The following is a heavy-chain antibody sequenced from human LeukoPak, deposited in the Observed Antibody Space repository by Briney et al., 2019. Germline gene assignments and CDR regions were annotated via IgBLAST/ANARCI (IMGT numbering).Heavy chain of an antibody. CDR1: GLTFSDYY. CDR3: VTVHYGYFDY. J-gene: IGHJ4*02. V-gene: IGHV3-11*01. CDR2: IGSSGSPI. D-gene: IGHD3-10*01. Sequence: GGSLRLSCAASGLTFSDYYMSWIRQAPGKGLEWVSYIGSSGSPIYYADSVKGRFTISRGNAKNSLYLQMNSLRVEDTAVYYCVTVHYGYFDYWGQGTLVTVSS.